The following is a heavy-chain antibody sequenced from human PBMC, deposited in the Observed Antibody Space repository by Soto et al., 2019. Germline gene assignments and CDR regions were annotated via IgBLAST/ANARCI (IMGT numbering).Heavy chain of an antibody. Sequence: GGSLRLSCAASGFTFSSYAMSWVRQAPGKGLEWVSAISGSGGSTYYADSVKGRFTISRDNSKNTLYLQMNSLRAEDTAVYYCAKDLSPLLWGGGAFDIWGQGTMVTVSS. CDR1: GFTFSSYA. J-gene: IGHJ3*02. V-gene: IGHV3-23*01. CDR2: ISGSGGST. CDR3: AKDLSPLLWGGGAFDI. D-gene: IGHD3-10*01.